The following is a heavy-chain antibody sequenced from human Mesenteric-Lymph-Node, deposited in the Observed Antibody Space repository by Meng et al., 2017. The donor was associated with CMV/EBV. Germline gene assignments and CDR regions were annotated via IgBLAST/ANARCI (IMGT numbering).Heavy chain of an antibody. J-gene: IGHJ5*02. CDR2: FYYNGNT. CDR3: AREPVLSSGFYAWFDP. D-gene: IGHD3-3*01. V-gene: IGHV4-61*03. Sequence: SETLSLTCTVSGDSVITASYYWNWIRQPPGKGLEWIGCFYYNGNTNYNPSLKSRVTISIETSKNHFSLKLSSVTAADTAVYYCAREPVLSSGFYAWFDPWGQGTLVTVSS. CDR1: GDSVITASYY.